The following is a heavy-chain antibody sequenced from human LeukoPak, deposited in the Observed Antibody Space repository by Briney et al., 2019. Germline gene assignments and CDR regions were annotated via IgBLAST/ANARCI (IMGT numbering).Heavy chain of an antibody. CDR3: AKDPVQYQLLGRMDV. V-gene: IGHV3-23*01. CDR1: GFTFSSYA. Sequence: PGGSLRLSCAASGFTFSSYAMSWVRQAPGKGLEWVSGISGSGGNTYYADSVKGRFTISRDKSKNTLYLQMNSLRAEDTAVYYCAKDPVQYQLLGRMDVWGQGTTVTVSS. J-gene: IGHJ6*02. D-gene: IGHD2-2*01. CDR2: ISGSGGNT.